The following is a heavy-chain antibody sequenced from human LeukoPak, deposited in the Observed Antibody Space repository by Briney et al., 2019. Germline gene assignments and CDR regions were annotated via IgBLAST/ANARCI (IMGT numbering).Heavy chain of an antibody. CDR3: AKAHVAQSYCSGGSCYLLHY. V-gene: IGHV3-23*01. CDR2: ISASGGNT. CDR1: GFTFTIYA. J-gene: IGHJ4*02. Sequence: PGGSLRLSCAASGFTFTIYAMSWVRQAPGKGLEWVSAISASGGNTYYADSVKGRFTISRDNSKNTLYLQMSTLRAEDTAVYYCAKAHVAQSYCSGGSCYLLHYWGQGTLVTVSS. D-gene: IGHD2-15*01.